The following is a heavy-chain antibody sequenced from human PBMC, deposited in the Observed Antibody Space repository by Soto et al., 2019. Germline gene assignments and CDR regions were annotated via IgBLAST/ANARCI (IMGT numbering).Heavy chain of an antibody. CDR3: ARGEYYYDSSGYYNWFDP. J-gene: IGHJ5*02. D-gene: IGHD3-22*01. V-gene: IGHV4-39*01. CDR2: IYYSGST. CDR1: GGSISSSSYY. Sequence: SETLSLTCTVSGGSISSSSYYWGWIRQPPGKGLEWIGSIYYSGSTYYNPSLKSRVTISVDTSKNQFSLKLSSVTAADTAVYYCARGEYYYDSSGYYNWFDPWGQGTLVTVSS.